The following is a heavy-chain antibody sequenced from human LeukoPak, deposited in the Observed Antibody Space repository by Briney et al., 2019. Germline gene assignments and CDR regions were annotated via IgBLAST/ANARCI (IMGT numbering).Heavy chain of an antibody. CDR2: ISAYNGNT. CDR3: ARGDDYYGSGSYFDY. CDR1: GYTFTSYG. Sequence: PVASVKVSCKASGYTFTSYGISWVRQAPGQGLEWVGWISAYNGNTNYAQKLQGRVTMTTDTSTSTAYMELRSLRSDDTAVYYCARGDDYYGSGSYFDYWGQGTLVTVSS. J-gene: IGHJ4*02. D-gene: IGHD3-10*01. V-gene: IGHV1-18*01.